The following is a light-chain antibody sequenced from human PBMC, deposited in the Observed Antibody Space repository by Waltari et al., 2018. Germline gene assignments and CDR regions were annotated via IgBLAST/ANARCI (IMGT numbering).Light chain of an antibody. V-gene: IGLV2-14*03. CDR3: GSYTGSDIYL. Sequence: QSALTQPASVSGSPGQSITISCTGTSSDIGAYNYVSWYQQHPGKVPKVIIYNVNGRPSRVSSRFSGSKSGNTASLTISGLQAEDEADYYCGSYTGSDIYLFGTGTKVTVL. CDR1: SSDIGAYNY. J-gene: IGLJ1*01. CDR2: NVN.